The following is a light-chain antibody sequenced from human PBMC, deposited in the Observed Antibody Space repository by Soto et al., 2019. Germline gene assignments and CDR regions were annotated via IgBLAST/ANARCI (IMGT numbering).Light chain of an antibody. V-gene: IGLV2-14*03. CDR1: SSDIGGYNY. J-gene: IGLJ1*01. Sequence: QSVLTQPAXVSGSPGXSITXXXTGTSSDIGGYNYVSWYQQLPGKVPKLIIYDVSNRPSGVSDRFSGSKSGNAASLTISGLQAEDEADYYCSSYTSTSTLYVFGTGTKLTVL. CDR2: DVS. CDR3: SSYTSTSTLYV.